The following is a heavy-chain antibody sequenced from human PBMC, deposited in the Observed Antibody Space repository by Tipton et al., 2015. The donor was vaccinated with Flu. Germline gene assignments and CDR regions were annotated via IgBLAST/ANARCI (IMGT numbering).Heavy chain of an antibody. CDR1: GASISSGGYS. V-gene: IGHV4-30-2*01. D-gene: IGHD6-19*01. CDR2: IYHSGTT. J-gene: IGHJ4*02. CDR3: ARSSRGWYRAMFD. Sequence: TLSLTCSVSGASISSGGYSWSWIRQPPGKGLEWVGYIYHSGTTYYNPSLKSRVIISGDRSKNQFSLKLSSVTAADTAVYYCARSSRGWYRAMFDWGQGTLVTVSS.